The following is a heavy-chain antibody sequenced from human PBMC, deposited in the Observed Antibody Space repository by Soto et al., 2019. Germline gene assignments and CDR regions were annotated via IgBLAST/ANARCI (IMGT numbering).Heavy chain of an antibody. CDR1: GFTFRSYW. Sequence: EVQLVESGGGLVQPGGSLRLSCVASGFTFRSYWMHWVRQGQGKGLGWVARMNRDGSTTNYADSVKGRVTITRDNAKHTLYVQSNILSAEDTAVYYCALKQSSRWADDYDYMDFWGKGTTVTVSS. D-gene: IGHD2-15*01. V-gene: IGHV3-74*01. CDR2: MNRDGSTT. J-gene: IGHJ6*03. CDR3: ALKQSSRWADDYDYMDF.